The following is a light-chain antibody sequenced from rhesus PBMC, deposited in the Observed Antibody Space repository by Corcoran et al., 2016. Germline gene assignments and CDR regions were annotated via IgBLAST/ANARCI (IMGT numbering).Light chain of an antibody. CDR1: QGISNW. J-gene: IGKJ4*01. Sequence: DIQMTQSPSSLSASVGDRVTITCRASQGISNWLVWYQQKPGKAPNLLIYRPSNLETGVPSRYSASGSGTDFTRPISSLQPEAIATYYCQQHDNSPPLTFGGGTKVEIK. V-gene: IGKV1-69*01. CDR2: RPS. CDR3: QQHDNSPPLT.